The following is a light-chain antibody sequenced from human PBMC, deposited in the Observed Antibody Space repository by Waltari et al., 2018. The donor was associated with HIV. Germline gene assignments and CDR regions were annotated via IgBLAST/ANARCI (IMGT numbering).Light chain of an antibody. CDR1: QFISTS. J-gene: IGKJ2*01. V-gene: IGKV1-12*01. CDR3: QQANSFPHT. CDR2: DAS. Sequence: DIQMTQSPSSMSASVRDEVTITCRATQFISTSLDWYQQRPNRAPKLLIFDASRLQSGAPSRFSGRGSGTQFTLTINSLQPEDVATYYCQQANSFPHTFGQGT.